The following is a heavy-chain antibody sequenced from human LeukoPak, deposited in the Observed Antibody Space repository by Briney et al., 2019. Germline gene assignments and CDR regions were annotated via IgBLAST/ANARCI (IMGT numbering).Heavy chain of an antibody. D-gene: IGHD2-2*01. CDR1: GYTFTGYY. CDR3: ARDAPYQLLINWFDP. Sequence: ASVKVSCKASGYTFTGYYMHWVRQAPGQGLEWMGWINPNSGGTNYAQKFQGGVTMTRDTSISTAYTELSRLRSDDTAVYYCARDAPYQLLINWFDPWGQGTLVTVSS. J-gene: IGHJ5*02. V-gene: IGHV1-2*02. CDR2: INPNSGGT.